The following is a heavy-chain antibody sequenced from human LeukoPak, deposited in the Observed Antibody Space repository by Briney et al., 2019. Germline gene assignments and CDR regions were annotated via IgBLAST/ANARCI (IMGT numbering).Heavy chain of an antibody. Sequence: GGSLRLSCAASGFTFSSYAMSWVRQAPGKGLEWVSAISSSGGSSYYAGSVKGRFTISRDNAKNSLYLQMNSLRAEDTAVYYCATLTTVVLDAFDIWGQGTMVTVSS. D-gene: IGHD4-23*01. V-gene: IGHV3-23*01. CDR2: ISSSGGSS. J-gene: IGHJ3*02. CDR1: GFTFSSYA. CDR3: ATLTTVVLDAFDI.